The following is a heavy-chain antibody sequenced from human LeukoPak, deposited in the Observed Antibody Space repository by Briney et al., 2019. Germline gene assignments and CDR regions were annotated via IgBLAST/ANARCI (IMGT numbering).Heavy chain of an antibody. Sequence: KPSETLSLTCAVYGGSFSGYYWSWIRQPPGKGLEWIGEINHSGSTNYNPSLKSRVTISVDTSKNQFSLKLSSVTAADTAVYYCARRGGWFGELFSYFYWGQGTLVTVSS. V-gene: IGHV4-34*01. CDR3: ARRGGWFGELFSYFY. J-gene: IGHJ4*02. CDR2: INHSGST. CDR1: GGSFSGYY. D-gene: IGHD3-10*01.